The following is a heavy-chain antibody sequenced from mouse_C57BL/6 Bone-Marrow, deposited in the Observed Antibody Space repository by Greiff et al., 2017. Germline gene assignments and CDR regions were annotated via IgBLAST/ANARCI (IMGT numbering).Heavy chain of an antibody. CDR3: ARGLLPYFDY. CDR2: INYDGSST. V-gene: IGHV5-16*01. J-gene: IGHJ2*01. D-gene: IGHD2-1*01. Sequence: EVKLMESEGGLVQPGRSMKLSCTASGFTFSDYYMAWVRQVPEKGLEWVANINYDGSSTYYLDSLKSRFIISRDNAKNILYLQMSSLKSEDTATYYCARGLLPYFDYWGQGTTLTVSS. CDR1: GFTFSDYY.